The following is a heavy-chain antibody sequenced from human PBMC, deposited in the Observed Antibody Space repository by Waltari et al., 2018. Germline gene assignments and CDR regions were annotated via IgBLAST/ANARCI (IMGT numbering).Heavy chain of an antibody. D-gene: IGHD6-6*01. J-gene: IGHJ3*02. CDR2: SNLSSGNT. Sequence: QVQLVQSGADVKKPGASVTVSCTASGYTFTSYDINWVRQATGEGLEWMGGSNLSSGNTGEEQKFKGRVTSTRNTSISTDYRERSSRRDEDTAVYYCERARSRGDAFDIWGQGTMV. CDR3: ERARSRGDAFDI. CDR1: GYTFTSYD. V-gene: IGHV1-8*03.